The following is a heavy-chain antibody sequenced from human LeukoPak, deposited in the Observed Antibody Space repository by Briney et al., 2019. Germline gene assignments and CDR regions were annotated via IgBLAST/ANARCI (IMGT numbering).Heavy chain of an antibody. Sequence: SETLSLTCAVYGGSFSGFYWIWVRQSPEKGLEWIGEISQSGNTNYNPSLQSRVTISVDTSKNQFSLKLSSVTAADTAVYYCARGNSGWYRIFDYWGQGTLVTVSS. D-gene: IGHD6-19*01. J-gene: IGHJ4*02. CDR1: GGSFSGFY. V-gene: IGHV4-34*01. CDR2: ISQSGNT. CDR3: ARGNSGWYRIFDY.